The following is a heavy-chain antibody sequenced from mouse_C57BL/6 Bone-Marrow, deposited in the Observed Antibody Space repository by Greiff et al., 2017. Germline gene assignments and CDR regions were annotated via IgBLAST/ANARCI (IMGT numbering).Heavy chain of an antibody. J-gene: IGHJ2*01. D-gene: IGHD1-1*01. CDR2: IYPRSGNT. CDR1: GYTFTSYG. CDR3: ARDSFYYYGSSYNFDY. V-gene: IGHV1-81*01. Sequence: VQLQQSGAELARPGASVKLSCKASGYTFTSYGLSWVKQRTGQGLEWIGEIYPRSGNTYYNEKFKGKATLTADKSSSTAYMELRSLTSEDSAVYFCARDSFYYYGSSYNFDYWGQGTTLTVSS.